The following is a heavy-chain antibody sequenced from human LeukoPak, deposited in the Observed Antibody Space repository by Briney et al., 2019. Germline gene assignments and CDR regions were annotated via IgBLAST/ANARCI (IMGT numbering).Heavy chain of an antibody. D-gene: IGHD2-2*01. CDR2: TSAYNGNT. CDR1: GYTFTSYG. J-gene: IGHJ4*02. CDR3: ARDVGEYCSSTNCYASHY. V-gene: IGHV1-18*01. Sequence: ASVKVSCKASGYTFTSYGISWVRQAPGQGLEWMGWTSAYNGNTNYAQKLQGRVTMTTDTSTSTAYMELSSLRSDDTAVYYCARDVGEYCSSTNCYASHYWGQGTLVTVSS.